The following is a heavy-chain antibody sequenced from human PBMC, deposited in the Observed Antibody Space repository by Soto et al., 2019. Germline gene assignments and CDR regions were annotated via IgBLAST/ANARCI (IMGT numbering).Heavy chain of an antibody. CDR1: GFTFSDYF. CDR2: ISSSSSYA. J-gene: IGHJ4*02. CDR3: AKELHTSSGWSQVIY. Sequence: GGSLRLSCAASGFTFSDYFMSWIRQAPGKGLEWVSYISSSSSYANYADSVKGRFTISRDNAKNSLYLQMNSLRAEDTAVYYCAKELHTSSGWSQVIYWGQGTLVTSPQ. D-gene: IGHD6-19*01. V-gene: IGHV3-11*05.